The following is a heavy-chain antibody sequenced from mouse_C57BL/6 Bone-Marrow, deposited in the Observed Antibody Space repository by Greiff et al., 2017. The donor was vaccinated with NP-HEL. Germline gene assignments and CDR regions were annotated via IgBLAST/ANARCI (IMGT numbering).Heavy chain of an antibody. J-gene: IGHJ3*01. Sequence: QVQLQQPGAELVKPGASVTLSCKASGYTFTTYWMPWVKQRPGQGLEWIGEIDPSDSSPNYNQTFKGQATLTVDTSSSTANMQLSSLTSEDSAVYYCARKAYYGRSYEFAYWGQGTLVTVSA. CDR2: IDPSDSSP. CDR3: ARKAYYGRSYEFAY. D-gene: IGHD1-1*01. CDR1: GYTFTTYW. V-gene: IGHV1-50*01.